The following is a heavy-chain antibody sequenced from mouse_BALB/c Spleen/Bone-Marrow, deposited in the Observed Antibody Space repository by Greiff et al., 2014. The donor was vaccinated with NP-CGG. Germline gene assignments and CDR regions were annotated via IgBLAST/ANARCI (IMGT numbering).Heavy chain of an antibody. CDR1: GYSFTSYW. CDR3: AREGDYYGSSAY. J-gene: IGHJ3*01. Sequence: VQLQQSGPQLVRPGASVKISCKASGYSFTSYWMHWVKQRPGQGLEWIGMIDPSDSETRLNQKFKDKATLTVDKSSSTAYMQLSSPTSEDSAVCYCAREGDYYGSSAYWGQGTLVTVSA. V-gene: IGHV1S127*01. D-gene: IGHD1-1*01. CDR2: IDPSDSET.